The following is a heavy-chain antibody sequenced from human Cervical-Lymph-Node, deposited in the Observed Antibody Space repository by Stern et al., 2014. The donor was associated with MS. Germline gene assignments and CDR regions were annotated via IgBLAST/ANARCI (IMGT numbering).Heavy chain of an antibody. J-gene: IGHJ6*02. CDR1: GYTFTGYS. Sequence: VQLVESGAEVKKPGASVKVSCKASGYTFTGYSMHWVRQAPGQGLERMGWSNPNSGGTNYEQQFKGWVTMTRATSISTAYTEMRRVRSEDTAVYYCAREREGAEYGRAVGGQGTTVTVSS. CDR2: SNPNSGGT. D-gene: IGHD5-24*01. V-gene: IGHV1-2*04. CDR3: AREREGAEYGRAV.